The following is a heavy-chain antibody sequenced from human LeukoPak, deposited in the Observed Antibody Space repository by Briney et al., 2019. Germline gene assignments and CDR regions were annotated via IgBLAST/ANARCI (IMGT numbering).Heavy chain of an antibody. CDR2: ISSSGSTI. D-gene: IGHD3-10*01. Sequence: PGGSLRLSCAASGFTFSSYEMNWVRQAPGKGLEWGSYISSSGSTIYYADSVKGRFTISRDNAKNSLYLQMNSLRAEDTAVYYCARTGGYGSGSYQYWFDPWGQGTLVTVSS. CDR1: GFTFSSYE. J-gene: IGHJ5*02. V-gene: IGHV3-48*03. CDR3: ARTGGYGSGSYQYWFDP.